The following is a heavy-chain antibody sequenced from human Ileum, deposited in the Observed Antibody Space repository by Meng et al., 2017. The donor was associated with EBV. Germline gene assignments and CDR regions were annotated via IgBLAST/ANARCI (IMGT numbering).Heavy chain of an antibody. CDR3: ASKSEGYDH. J-gene: IGHJ4*02. CDR2: IYTGGSK. D-gene: IGHD5-12*01. CDR1: GFTVSSNY. V-gene: IGHV3-53*01. Sequence: VQLVGSGGGLIQPGGFLCLACAASGFTVSSNYMSWVRQAPGKGLEWVSVIYTGGSKYYADSVKGRLTISRDNSKNTLYLQMNSLRGEDTAVYYCASKSEGYDHWGQGTLVTVSS.